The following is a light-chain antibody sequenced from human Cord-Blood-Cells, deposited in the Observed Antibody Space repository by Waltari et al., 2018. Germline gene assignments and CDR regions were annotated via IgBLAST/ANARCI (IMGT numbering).Light chain of an antibody. CDR1: SSDVGGYNY. CDR3: SSYTSSSTLVV. V-gene: IGLV2-14*01. J-gene: IGLJ1*01. CDR2: DVS. Sequence: QSALTQPASVSGSPGQSITISCTGTSSDVGGYNYFSWYQQHPGKAPKLMIYDVSNRPSGVSNRFSGSKSGNTASLTISGLLAEDEADYYCSSYTSSSTLVVFGTGTKVTVL.